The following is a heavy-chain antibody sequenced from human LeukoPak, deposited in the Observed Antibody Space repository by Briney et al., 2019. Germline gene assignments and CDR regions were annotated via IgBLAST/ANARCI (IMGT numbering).Heavy chain of an antibody. Sequence: GGSLRLSCAASGFSFSTYGMHWVRQAPGKGLEWVALISYDGSNKYYADSVKGRFTISRDNSKNTLYLQMNSLKTEDTAVYYCGAGILFLVYWGQGTLVTVSS. D-gene: IGHD3-3*01. CDR1: GFSFSTYG. J-gene: IGHJ4*02. CDR2: ISYDGSNK. CDR3: GAGILFLVY. V-gene: IGHV3-30*03.